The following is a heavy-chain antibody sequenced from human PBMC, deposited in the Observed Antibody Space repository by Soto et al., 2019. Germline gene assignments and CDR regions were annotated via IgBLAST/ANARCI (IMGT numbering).Heavy chain of an antibody. V-gene: IGHV4-31*03. CDR3: AREPFARSIGVPGVDY. CDR1: GGSIRNGCSY. Sequence: QVQLQESGPGLVKPSQTLSLTCSVSGGSIRNGCSYWSWLRQHPGQGLEWMGYINYSGSTYYHPSLDSRAALSVDTPKNKFSLELSSATAAGTAVFYCAREPFARSIGVPGVDYLGQGTLVTVSS. D-gene: IGHD6-19*01. J-gene: IGHJ4*02. CDR2: INYSGST.